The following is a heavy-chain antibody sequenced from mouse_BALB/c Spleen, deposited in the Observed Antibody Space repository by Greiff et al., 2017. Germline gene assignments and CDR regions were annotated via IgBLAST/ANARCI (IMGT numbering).Heavy chain of an antibody. Sequence: QVQLQQPGAELVKPGASVKLSCKASGYTFTSYYMYWVKQRPGQGLEWIGGINPSNGGTNFNEKFKSKATLTVDKSSSTAYMQLSSLTSEDSAVYYCTRYGNYAYAMDYWGQGTSVTVSS. CDR2: INPSNGGT. J-gene: IGHJ4*01. CDR3: TRYGNYAYAMDY. D-gene: IGHD2-1*01. CDR1: GYTFTSYY. V-gene: IGHV1S81*02.